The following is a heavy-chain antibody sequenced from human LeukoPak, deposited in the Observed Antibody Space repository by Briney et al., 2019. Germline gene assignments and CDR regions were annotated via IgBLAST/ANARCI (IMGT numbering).Heavy chain of an antibody. V-gene: IGHV3-30*04. D-gene: IGHD7-27*01. Sequence: GRSLRLSCAASGFTFSNYAMHWVRQAPGKGPEWVAIISYDGSNKYYADSVKGRFTLSRDNSKNTLFLQMNSLRAEDTAVYYCARDSDPIWGLSSPSTIWGQGTLVTVSS. CDR3: ARDSDPIWGLSSPSTI. CDR2: ISYDGSNK. CDR1: GFTFSNYA. J-gene: IGHJ4*02.